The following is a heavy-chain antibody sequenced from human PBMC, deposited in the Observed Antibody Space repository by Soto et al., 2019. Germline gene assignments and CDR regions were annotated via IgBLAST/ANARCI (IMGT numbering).Heavy chain of an antibody. D-gene: IGHD6-13*01. J-gene: IGHJ1*01. CDR1: GGSISSYY. CDR3: ATTTLYSSSSFFQH. Sequence: SETLSLTCTVSGGSISSYYWSWIRQPPGKGLEWIGYIYYSGSTNYNPSLKSRVTISVDTSKNQFSLKLSSVTAADTAVYYCATTTLYSSSSFFQHWGQGTLVTVSS. CDR2: IYYSGST. V-gene: IGHV4-59*01.